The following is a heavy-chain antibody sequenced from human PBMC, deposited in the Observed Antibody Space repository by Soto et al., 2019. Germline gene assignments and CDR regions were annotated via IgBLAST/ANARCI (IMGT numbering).Heavy chain of an antibody. D-gene: IGHD2-15*01. CDR2: IDSDGSRI. J-gene: IGHJ4*02. CDR3: VRTSLVVAVATREDF. Sequence: EVQLVESGGGLVQPGESLRLSCASSGFTFSNYWMHWVRQAPGEGRVWVSRIDSDGSRITYADFVKGRFTISRDNAKNTVYLHMNSLTAEDTAVYYCVRTSLVVAVATREDFWGQGTLVTVSS. V-gene: IGHV3-74*01. CDR1: GFTFSNYW.